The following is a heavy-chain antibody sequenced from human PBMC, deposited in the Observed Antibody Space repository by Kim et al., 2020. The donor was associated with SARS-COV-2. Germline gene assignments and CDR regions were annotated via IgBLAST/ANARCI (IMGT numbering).Heavy chain of an antibody. J-gene: IGHJ4*02. Sequence: AGSLRLSCAASGFTFSDDYMSWIRQAPGKGLEWVSYISSSGSTKYYAGSVKGRFTTSRDNAKKSLFLQMNSLTAEDTAVYYCARSGAHLPVVDYWGQGTL. CDR2: ISSSGSTK. CDR1: GFTFSDDY. D-gene: IGHD3-10*01. V-gene: IGHV3-11*01. CDR3: ARSGAHLPVVDY.